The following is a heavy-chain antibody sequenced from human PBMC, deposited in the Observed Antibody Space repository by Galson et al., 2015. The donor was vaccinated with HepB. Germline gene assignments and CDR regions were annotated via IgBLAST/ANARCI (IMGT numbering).Heavy chain of an antibody. CDR2: IIPIFGTA. D-gene: IGHD3-3*01. V-gene: IGHV1-69*13. CDR3: ARLHTTIFGVVEGMDV. CDR1: GGTFSSYA. Sequence: SVKVSCKASGGTFSSYAISWVRQAPGQGLEWMGGIIPIFGTANYAQKFQGRVTITADESTSTAYMELSSLRSEDTAVYYCARLHTTIFGVVEGMDVWGQGTTVTVSS. J-gene: IGHJ6*02.